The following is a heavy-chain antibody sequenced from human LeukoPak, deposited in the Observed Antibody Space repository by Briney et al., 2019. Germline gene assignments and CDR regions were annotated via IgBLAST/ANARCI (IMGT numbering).Heavy chain of an antibody. CDR3: AREYTTYAFDI. CDR1: GYTFTSYD. CDR2: INTNAGNP. V-gene: IGHV7-4-1*02. Sequence: GASVKVSCKASGYTFTSYDINWVRQAPGQGLEWMGWINTNAGNPTYAQGFTGRFVFSLDTSGNTAYLQISSLKGEDTAVYYCAREYTTYAFDIWGQGTMVTVSS. D-gene: IGHD4-17*01. J-gene: IGHJ3*02.